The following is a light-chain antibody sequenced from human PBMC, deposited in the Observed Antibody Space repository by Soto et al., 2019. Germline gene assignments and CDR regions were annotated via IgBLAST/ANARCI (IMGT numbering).Light chain of an antibody. CDR1: RCSIASNY. CDR2: EDN. Sequence: NFMLTQPHSVSESPGKTVTISCTRSRCSIASNYVQWYQQRPGSSPTTVIYEDNQRPSGVPDRFSGSIDSSSNSASLTISGLKTEDEADYFCQSYDSSNVVFGGGTKLTVL. J-gene: IGLJ2*01. V-gene: IGLV6-57*01. CDR3: QSYDSSNVV.